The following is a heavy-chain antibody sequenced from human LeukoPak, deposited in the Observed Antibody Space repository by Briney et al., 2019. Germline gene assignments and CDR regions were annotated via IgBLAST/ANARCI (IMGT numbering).Heavy chain of an antibody. CDR2: ISSSSSYI. CDR3: ARSWGQQADAFDI. D-gene: IGHD3-16*01. V-gene: IGHV3-21*01. Sequence: GGSLRLSCAASGFTFSSYAMNWVRQAPGKGLEWVSSISSSSSYIYYADSVKGRFTISRDSAKNSLYLQMNSLRADDTAVYYCARSWGQQADAFDIWGQGTMVTVSP. CDR1: GFTFSSYA. J-gene: IGHJ3*02.